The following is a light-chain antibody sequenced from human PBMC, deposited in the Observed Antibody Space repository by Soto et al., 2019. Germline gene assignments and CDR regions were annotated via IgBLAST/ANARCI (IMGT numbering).Light chain of an antibody. CDR2: AAS. J-gene: IGKJ4*01. CDR1: QGISSY. CDR3: QRLSTYPLT. Sequence: IQLTQSPSSLSASGGDRVTMTCRASQGISSYLAWYQQKPGKAPKLLIYAASTLQSGVPSRFSGSGSGTDFTLTISSLQPEDFATYYCQRLSTYPLTFGGGTK. V-gene: IGKV1-9*01.